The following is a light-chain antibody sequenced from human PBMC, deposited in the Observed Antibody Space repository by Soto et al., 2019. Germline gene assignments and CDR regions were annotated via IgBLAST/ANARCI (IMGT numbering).Light chain of an antibody. CDR2: TSF. CDR1: QSISNF. Sequence: DIQMTQSPSSLSVSVGDRVTITCRASQSISNFLHWYQQKPGKAPTLVIYTSFNIQSGVPSRFSGSGSARDYTRTISGLQTEDFATYYCQQSYNTPYTVGQGTKLESK. J-gene: IGKJ2*01. CDR3: QQSYNTPYT. V-gene: IGKV1-39*01.